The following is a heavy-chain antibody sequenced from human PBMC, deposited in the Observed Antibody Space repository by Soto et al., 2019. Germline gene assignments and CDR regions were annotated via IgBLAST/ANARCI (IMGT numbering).Heavy chain of an antibody. J-gene: IGHJ6*02. D-gene: IGHD2-8*01. CDR3: ARDIVLMVYAKENYYYGMDV. CDR1: GGSISSYY. V-gene: IGHV4-4*07. Sequence: SETLSLTCTVSGGSISSYYWSWIRQPAGKGLEWIGRIYTSGSTNYNPSLKSRVTMSVDTSKNQFSLKLSSVTAADTAVYYCARDIVLMVYAKENYYYGMDVWGQGTTVTVSS. CDR2: IYTSGST.